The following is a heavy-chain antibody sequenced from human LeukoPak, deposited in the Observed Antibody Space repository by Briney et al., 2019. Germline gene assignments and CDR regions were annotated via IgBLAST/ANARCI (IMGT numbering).Heavy chain of an antibody. V-gene: IGHV4-34*01. Sequence: PSETLSLTCAVYGGSFSGYYWSWIRQPPGKGLEWIAEISHSGSTNYNPSLKSRVTISVDTSKNQFSLKLSSVTAADTAVYYCARGYYDSSGYYYERYYYYGMDVWGQGTTVTVSS. J-gene: IGHJ6*02. D-gene: IGHD3-22*01. CDR3: ARGYYDSSGYYYERYYYYGMDV. CDR2: ISHSGST. CDR1: GGSFSGYY.